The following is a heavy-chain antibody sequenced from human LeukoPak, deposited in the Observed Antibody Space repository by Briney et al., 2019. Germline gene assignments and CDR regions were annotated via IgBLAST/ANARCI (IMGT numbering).Heavy chain of an antibody. V-gene: IGHV3-21*01. Sequence: GGSLRLSYAASGFTFSSYAMNWVRQAPGKGLEWVSSITSSSGHMYYADSVKGRFTISRDNAKNSLYLQMNSLRAEDTAVYYCASLRRIQLWNYNWFDPWGQGTLVTVSS. D-gene: IGHD5-18*01. CDR2: ITSSSGHM. CDR1: GFTFSSYA. CDR3: ASLRRIQLWNYNWFDP. J-gene: IGHJ5*02.